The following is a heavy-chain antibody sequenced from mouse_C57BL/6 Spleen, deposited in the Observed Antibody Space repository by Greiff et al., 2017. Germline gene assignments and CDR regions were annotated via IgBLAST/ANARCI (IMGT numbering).Heavy chain of an antibody. CDR3: ARREFYYPHYYAMDY. Sequence: QVHVKQPGAELVKPGASVKMSCKASGYTFTSYWITWVKQRPGQGLEWIGDIYPGSGSTNYNEKFKSKATLTVDTSSSTAYMQLSSLTSEDSAVYYCARREFYYPHYYAMDYWGQGTSVTVSS. CDR1: GYTFTSYW. J-gene: IGHJ4*01. D-gene: IGHD2-1*01. V-gene: IGHV1-55*01. CDR2: IYPGSGST.